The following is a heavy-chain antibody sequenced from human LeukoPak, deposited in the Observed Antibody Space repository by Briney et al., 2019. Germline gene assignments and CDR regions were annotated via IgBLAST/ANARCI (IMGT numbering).Heavy chain of an antibody. J-gene: IGHJ1*01. CDR2: IKSDGST. CDR1: GFTFSTYW. Sequence: GGSLRLSCAASGFTFSTYWMHWVRQAPGKGLVWVSRIKSDGSTNYADSVKGRFTIPRDNAKNTVSLQMNSLRPEDTGVYYCARAPSEIGGYYPEYFRHWGQGTLVTVSS. V-gene: IGHV3-74*01. D-gene: IGHD3-22*01. CDR3: ARAPSEIGGYYPEYFRH.